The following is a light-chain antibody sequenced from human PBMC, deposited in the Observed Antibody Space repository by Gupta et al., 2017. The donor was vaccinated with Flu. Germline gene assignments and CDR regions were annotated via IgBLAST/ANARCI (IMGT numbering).Light chain of an antibody. Sequence: GTRSVSPGEIATLSCRASQSVSSSYLAWYQQRFGQAPRHLIYGGSTSVNGIPDRFSGSGSGTDFTLTISRLEPEDFAVYYCQQDCSSPRTFGQGTKVEIK. CDR1: QSVSSSY. J-gene: IGKJ1*01. CDR3: QQDCSSPRT. CDR2: GGS. V-gene: IGKV3-20*01.